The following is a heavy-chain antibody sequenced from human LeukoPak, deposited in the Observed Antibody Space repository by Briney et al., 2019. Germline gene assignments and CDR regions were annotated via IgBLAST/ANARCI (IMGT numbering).Heavy chain of an antibody. V-gene: IGHV1-2*02. CDR3: ARDRGELPPYDAFDI. CDR2: INPNSGGT. Sequence: ASVKVSCKASGYTFTGYYMHWVRQAPGQGLEWMGWINPNSGGTSYAQKFQGRVTMTRDTSISTVYMELSRLKSDDTAVFYCARDRGELPPYDAFDIWGQGTMDTVSS. J-gene: IGHJ3*02. CDR1: GYTFTGYY. D-gene: IGHD1-26*01.